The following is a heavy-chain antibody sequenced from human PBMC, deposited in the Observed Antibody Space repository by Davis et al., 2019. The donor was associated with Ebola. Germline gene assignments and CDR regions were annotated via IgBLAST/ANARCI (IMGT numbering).Heavy chain of an antibody. J-gene: IGHJ3*01. CDR1: GGSFSGYY. CDR3: AKDTSNVWFDV. D-gene: IGHD6-19*01. V-gene: IGHV3-23*01. Sequence: ETLSLTCAVYGGSFSGYYWSWIRQPPGKGLEWVSTLGLSADTYYADSVKGRFTISRDNSKNTLHLQMNSLRVEDTAIYYCAKDTSNVWFDVWGQGTMVTVSS. CDR2: LGLSADT.